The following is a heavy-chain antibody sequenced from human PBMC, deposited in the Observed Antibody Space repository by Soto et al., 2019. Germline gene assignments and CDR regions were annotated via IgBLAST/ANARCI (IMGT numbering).Heavy chain of an antibody. CDR3: AREADIVPTLDH. CDR1: GFTFSSYN. Sequence: QVQMMESGGGVVQPAGSLRLSCTTSGFTFSSYNIHWVRQAPGKGLEWVALISFDGRKISYTDSVKGRFTISRDYSKHTVRLQMSSLRVDDTAVYFCAREADIVPTLDHWGQGTRVTVSS. V-gene: IGHV3-30*04. D-gene: IGHD5-12*01. CDR2: ISFDGRKI. J-gene: IGHJ4*02.